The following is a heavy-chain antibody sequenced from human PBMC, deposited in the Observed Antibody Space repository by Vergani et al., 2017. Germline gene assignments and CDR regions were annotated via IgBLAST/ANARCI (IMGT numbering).Heavy chain of an antibody. CDR2: IRYDGSNK. D-gene: IGHD2-2*01. Sequence: QVQLVESGGGVVQPGGSLRLSCAASGFTFSSYGMHWVRQAPGKGLEWVAFIRYDGSNKYYADSVKGRFTISRDNSKNTLYLQMNSLRAEDTAVYYCARDCSSTSCLDYWGQGTLVTVSS. CDR1: GFTFSSYG. J-gene: IGHJ4*02. CDR3: ARDCSSTSCLDY. V-gene: IGHV3-30*02.